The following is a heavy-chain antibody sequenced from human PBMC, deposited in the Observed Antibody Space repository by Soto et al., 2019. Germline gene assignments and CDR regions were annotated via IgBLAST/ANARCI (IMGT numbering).Heavy chain of an antibody. Sequence: SETLSLTCAVHGGSLSGYNWSWIRQPPGKGLGWIGEINHSGSTNYNPSLKIRVTISVDTSKNQFSLKLSSVTAADTAVYYCARRVTYYDILTSYYFYYYYYGMDVWGQGTTVTVSS. J-gene: IGHJ6*02. CDR3: ARRVTYYDILTSYYFYYYYYGMDV. D-gene: IGHD3-9*01. CDR1: GGSLSGYN. CDR2: INHSGST. V-gene: IGHV4-34*01.